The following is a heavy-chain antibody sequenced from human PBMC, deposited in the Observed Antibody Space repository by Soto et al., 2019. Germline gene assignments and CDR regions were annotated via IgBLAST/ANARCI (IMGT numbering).Heavy chain of an antibody. CDR3: ARDYYRYGMDV. V-gene: IGHV3-74*01. D-gene: IGHD3-22*01. J-gene: IGHJ6*02. CDR2: INSDGSST. CDR1: GVTFSSYW. Sequence: XGALRLSCAASGVTFSSYWMHWVRQAPGKGLVWVSRINSDGSSTSYADSVKGRFTISRDNAKNTLYLQMNSLRAEDTAVYYCARDYYRYGMDVWGQGATVTVSS.